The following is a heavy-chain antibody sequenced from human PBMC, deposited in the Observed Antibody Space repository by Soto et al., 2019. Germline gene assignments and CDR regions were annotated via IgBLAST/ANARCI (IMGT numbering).Heavy chain of an antibody. Sequence: SETLSLTCTVSGGSISSGDYYWIWIRQPPGKVLDWIGYIYYSGSTYYNPSLKSRVTISVDTSKNQFSLKLSSVTAADTAVYYCARDSGLDYYDSSGPNTRNYYYYGMDVWGQGTTVTVSS. D-gene: IGHD3-22*01. V-gene: IGHV4-30-4*01. CDR1: GGSISSGDYY. CDR3: ARDSGLDYYDSSGPNTRNYYYYGMDV. J-gene: IGHJ6*02. CDR2: IYYSGST.